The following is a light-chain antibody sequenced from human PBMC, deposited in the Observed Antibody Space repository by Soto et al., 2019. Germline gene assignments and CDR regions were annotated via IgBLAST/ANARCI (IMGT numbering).Light chain of an antibody. J-gene: IGKJ1*01. Sequence: ESVLTQSPGTLSLSPGERATLSCRASQSVSNNYLAWYQQKPGQAPRLLIYGASNRATGIPDRFSGSGSGTDFTLTISRLEPEDFAVYYCQQYGSSGTFGQGTKADIK. CDR1: QSVSNNY. V-gene: IGKV3-20*01. CDR2: GAS. CDR3: QQYGSSGT.